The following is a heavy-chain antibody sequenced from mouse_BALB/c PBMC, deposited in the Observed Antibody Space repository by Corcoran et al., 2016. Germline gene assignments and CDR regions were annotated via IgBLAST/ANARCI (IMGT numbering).Heavy chain of an antibody. Sequence: QVQLQQSGAELMKPGASVKISFKATGYTFSSYWIEWVKQRPGHGLEWIGEILPGSGSTNYNEKFKGKATFTADTSSNTAYMQLSSLTSEDSVVYYCARHYYGSSLFAYWGQGTLVTVSA. J-gene: IGHJ3*01. CDR2: ILPGSGST. V-gene: IGHV1-9*01. CDR1: GYTFSSYW. CDR3: ARHYYGSSLFAY. D-gene: IGHD1-1*01.